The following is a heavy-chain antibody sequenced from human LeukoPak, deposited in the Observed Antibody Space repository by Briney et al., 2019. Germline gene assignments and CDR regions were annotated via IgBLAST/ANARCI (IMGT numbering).Heavy chain of an antibody. D-gene: IGHD3-9*01. CDR2: IWYDGSNK. Sequence: GSLRLSCAASGLTFSSYGMHWVRQAPGKGLEWVAVIWYDGSNKNYVDSVKGRFTISRDNSKNTLYLEMKSLRAEDTAAYYCAKSLLRYFDWYLDYWGQGTLVTVSS. J-gene: IGHJ4*02. V-gene: IGHV3-33*06. CDR3: AKSLLRYFDWYLDY. CDR1: GLTFSSYG.